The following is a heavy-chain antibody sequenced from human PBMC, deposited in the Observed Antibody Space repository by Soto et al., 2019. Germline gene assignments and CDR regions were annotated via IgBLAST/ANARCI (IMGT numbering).Heavy chain of an antibody. CDR1: GFTFSSYD. D-gene: IGHD4-17*01. V-gene: IGHV3-13*01. CDR3: ARAHGDYPYFDY. J-gene: IGHJ4*02. CDR2: IGTAGDT. Sequence: HPGGSLRLSCAASGFTFSSYDMHWVRQATGKGLEWVSAIGTAGDTYYPGSVKGRFTISRENAKNSLYLQMNSLRAGDTAVYYGARAHGDYPYFDYWGPGTLVNLSS.